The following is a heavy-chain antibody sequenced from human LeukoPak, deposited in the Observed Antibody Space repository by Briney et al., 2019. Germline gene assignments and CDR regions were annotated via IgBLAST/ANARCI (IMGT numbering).Heavy chain of an antibody. J-gene: IGHJ5*02. V-gene: IGHV1-2*02. CDR3: AREGYCSSTSCRTGWFDP. CDR1: GYTFTGYY. D-gene: IGHD2-2*01. CDR2: INPNSGGT. Sequence: ASVKVSCKASGYTFTGYYMHWVRQAPGQGLEWMGWINPNSGGTNYAQKFQGRVTMTRDTSISTAYMGLSRLRSDDTAVYYCAREGYCSSTSCRTGWFDPWGQGTLVTVSS.